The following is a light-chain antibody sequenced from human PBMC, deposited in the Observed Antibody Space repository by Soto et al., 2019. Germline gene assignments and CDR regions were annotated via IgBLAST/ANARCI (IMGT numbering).Light chain of an antibody. CDR1: QSIDSW. CDR3: QEYNSYKYT. CDR2: KAS. J-gene: IGKJ2*01. Sequence: DLQMTQSPSTLSASVGDRVTITCRASQSIDSWLAWYQQKPGKAPKLLIYKASSLESGVPSRFSGSGSGTEFTLTISSLQPDDFATYYCQEYNSYKYTFGQGTKLEIK. V-gene: IGKV1-5*03.